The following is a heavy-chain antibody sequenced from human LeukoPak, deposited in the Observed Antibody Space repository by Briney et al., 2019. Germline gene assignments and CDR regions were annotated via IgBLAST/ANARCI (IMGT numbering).Heavy chain of an antibody. D-gene: IGHD5-12*01. V-gene: IGHV3-7*03. CDR2: IKKDGSET. J-gene: IGHJ4*02. CDR3: ARGRYSGTTYYFDY. Sequence: GGSLRLSCAASGFTFSTSWMSWVRQVPGKGLEWVANIKKDGSETYYVGSVKGRFTISRDNAKNSLYLQMNSLRAEDTAMYYCARGRYSGTTYYFDYWGQGTLVTVSS. CDR1: GFTFSTSW.